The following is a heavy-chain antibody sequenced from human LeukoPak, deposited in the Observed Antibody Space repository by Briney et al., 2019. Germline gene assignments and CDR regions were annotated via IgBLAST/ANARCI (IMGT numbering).Heavy chain of an antibody. Sequence: ASVKVSCKASGYPFTSNGISWVRQAPGQGLEWMGWIGTDKDNTKYAQKFQGRVTMTADRSTTTVYMELRRLTSDDTAVYYCARDVLGATCGFDYWGQGTLVTVSS. CDR2: IGTDKDNT. V-gene: IGHV1-18*01. CDR1: GYPFTSNG. J-gene: IGHJ4*02. D-gene: IGHD1-26*01. CDR3: ARDVLGATCGFDY.